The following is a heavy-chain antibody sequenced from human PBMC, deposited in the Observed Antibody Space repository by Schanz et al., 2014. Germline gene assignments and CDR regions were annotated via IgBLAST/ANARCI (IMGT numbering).Heavy chain of an antibody. CDR2: VWHDGINR. D-gene: IGHD3-16*01. CDR3: AREGGETNWLDP. Sequence: VRLVESGGGVVRPGRSLRLSCATSGFTFSSYGMHWVRQAPGRGLEWVAVVWHDGINRYYADSVKGRFTISRDNSKNTLYLEMNSLRAEDTAVYYCAREGGETNWLDPWGQGTLVTVSS. CDR1: GFTFSSYG. V-gene: IGHV3-33*01. J-gene: IGHJ5*02.